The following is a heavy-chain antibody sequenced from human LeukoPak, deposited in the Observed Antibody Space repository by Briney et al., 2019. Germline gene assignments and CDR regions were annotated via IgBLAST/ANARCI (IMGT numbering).Heavy chain of an antibody. CDR1: GFTFDDYT. J-gene: IGHJ4*02. CDR2: ISWDGGST. V-gene: IGHV3-43*01. D-gene: IGHD6-6*01. CDR3: AKEKYSSSYWSNFDY. Sequence: PGRSLRLSCAASGFTFDDYTMHWVRQAPGKGLEWVSLISWDGGSTYYADSVKGRFTISRDNSKNSLYLQMNSLRTEDTALYYCAKEKYSSSYWSNFDYWGQGTLVTVSS.